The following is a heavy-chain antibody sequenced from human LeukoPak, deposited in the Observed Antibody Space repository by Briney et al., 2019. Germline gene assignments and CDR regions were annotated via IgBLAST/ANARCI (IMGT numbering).Heavy chain of an antibody. V-gene: IGHV1-2*02. D-gene: IGHD3-10*01. CDR1: GYTFTYCY. Sequence: SVTVSFMTFGYTFTYCYLHWVRQAPGQGVEGMGWFNPNSVGTNSAQKFQGRVTMTSDTSITTAYMELTSLRSDDTAVYYCAREAPGSGNFDFWGQGTLVTVSS. J-gene: IGHJ4*02. CDR2: FNPNSVGT. CDR3: AREAPGSGNFDF.